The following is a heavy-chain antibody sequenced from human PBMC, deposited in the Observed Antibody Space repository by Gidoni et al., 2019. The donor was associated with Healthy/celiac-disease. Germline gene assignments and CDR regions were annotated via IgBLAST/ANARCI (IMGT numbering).Heavy chain of an antibody. CDR1: GFTFSSYS. CDR3: AREAGTEYYFDY. J-gene: IGHJ4*02. V-gene: IGHV3-21*01. Sequence: EVQLVESGGGLVKPGGYLRLSCPASGFTFSSYSMNWVRQAPGKGLEWVSSISSSSSYIYYADSVKGRFTISRDNAKNSLYLQMNSLRAEDTAVYYCAREAGTEYYFDYWGQGTLVTVSS. D-gene: IGHD6-13*01. CDR2: ISSSSSYI.